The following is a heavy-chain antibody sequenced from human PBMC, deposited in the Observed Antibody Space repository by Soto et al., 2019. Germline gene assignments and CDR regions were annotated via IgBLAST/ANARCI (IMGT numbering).Heavy chain of an antibody. V-gene: IGHV3-64*01. CDR1: GFTFSSYA. Sequence: GGSLRLSCAASGFTFSSYAMHWVRQAPGKGLEYVSAISSNGGSTYYANSVKGRFTISRDNSKNTLYLQMGSLRAEDMAVYYCARGPYSSSSLYYFDYWGQGTLVTVSS. CDR3: ARGPYSSSSLYYFDY. CDR2: ISSNGGST. J-gene: IGHJ4*02. D-gene: IGHD6-6*01.